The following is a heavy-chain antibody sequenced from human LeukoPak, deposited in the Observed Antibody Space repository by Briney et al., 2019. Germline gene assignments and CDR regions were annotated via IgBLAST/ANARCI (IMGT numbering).Heavy chain of an antibody. CDR1: EFTFSSYA. D-gene: IGHD3-22*01. J-gene: IGHJ4*02. Sequence: PGGSLRLSCGASEFTFSSYAMSWVRQAPGKGLEWVSSISGSGESTYYADSVKGRLTTSRDNSKNRLYLQMNSLRAEDTAVYCCAKESGYDSSGYHDYWGQGTLVTASS. V-gene: IGHV3-23*01. CDR3: AKESGYDSSGYHDY. CDR2: ISGSGEST.